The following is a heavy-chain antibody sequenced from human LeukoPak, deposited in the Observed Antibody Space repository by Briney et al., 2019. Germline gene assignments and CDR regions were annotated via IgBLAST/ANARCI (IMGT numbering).Heavy chain of an antibody. D-gene: IGHD3-22*01. Sequence: SETLSLTCTVSGGSISSYYWSWIRQPPGKGLEWIGNIYDGGSTNYNPSLKSRVTISVDTSKNQCSLKLSSVTAADTAVYYCARQSISGSSLSYFDYWGQGTLVNVSS. V-gene: IGHV4-59*01. CDR2: IYDGGST. CDR1: GGSISSYY. CDR3: ARQSISGSSLSYFDY. J-gene: IGHJ4*02.